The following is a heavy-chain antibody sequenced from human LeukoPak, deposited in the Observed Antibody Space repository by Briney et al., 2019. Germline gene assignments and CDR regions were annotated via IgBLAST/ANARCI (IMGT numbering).Heavy chain of an antibody. CDR1: GVSFSGYA. D-gene: IGHD2-2*01. CDR3: AKDLDPIACSSTSCYPSYYYYGMDV. J-gene: IGHJ6*02. CDR2: ISGSGGST. Sequence: GGSLRLSCAVSGVSFSGYAMSWVRQAPGKGLEWVSAISGSGGSTYYADSVKGRFTISRDNSKNTLYLQMNSLRAEDTAVYYCAKDLDPIACSSTSCYPSYYYYGMDVWGQGTTVTVSS. V-gene: IGHV3-23*01.